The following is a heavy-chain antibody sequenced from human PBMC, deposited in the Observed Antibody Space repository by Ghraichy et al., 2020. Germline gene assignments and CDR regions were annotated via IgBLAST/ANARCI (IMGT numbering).Heavy chain of an antibody. J-gene: IGHJ4*02. CDR2: ISSNGVGT. D-gene: IGHD1-20*01. Sequence: GGSLRLSCAASGFTFSSYAMHWVRQAPGKGLEYVSAISSNGVGTYYANSVKGRFTISRDNFKNTLYLQMGSLRPEDMAMYYCARGRGQYNWNEPDYWGQGTLVTVSS. CDR3: ARGRGQYNWNEPDY. V-gene: IGHV3-64*01. CDR1: GFTFSSYA.